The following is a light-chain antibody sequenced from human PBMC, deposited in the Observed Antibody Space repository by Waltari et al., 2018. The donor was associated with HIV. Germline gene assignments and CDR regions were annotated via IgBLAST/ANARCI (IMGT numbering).Light chain of an antibody. CDR1: GSNLANNY. Sequence: QSMLTQPPSVSAAPGQKVTISCSGTGSNLANNYVSWYQHLPGAAPKLVIYDNDNRPSGIPDRFSGSKSGASATLVITRLQTGDEGDYYCGTWDSSLNAGVFGGGTKLTVL. J-gene: IGLJ3*02. CDR2: DND. V-gene: IGLV1-51*01. CDR3: GTWDSSLNAGV.